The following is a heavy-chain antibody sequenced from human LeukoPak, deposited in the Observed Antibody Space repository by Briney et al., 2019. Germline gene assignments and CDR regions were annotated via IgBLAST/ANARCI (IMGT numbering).Heavy chain of an antibody. J-gene: IGHJ4*02. CDR3: AKDQAARQFDY. CDR2: ISISGDTT. D-gene: IGHD6-6*01. Sequence: GGSLRLSCGASGFTFSSHAMTWVRQAPGKGLEWVSAISISGDTTYYADSVKGRFTISRDNSKNTLYLQMNSLRAEDTAVYYCAKDQAARQFDYWGQGTLVTVSS. CDR1: GFTFSSHA. V-gene: IGHV3-23*01.